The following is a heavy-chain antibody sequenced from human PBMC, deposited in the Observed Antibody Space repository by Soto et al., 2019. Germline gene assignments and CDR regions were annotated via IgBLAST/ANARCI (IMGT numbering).Heavy chain of an antibody. D-gene: IGHD2-2*01. CDR3: IRVRDYMPDY. V-gene: IGHV3-72*01. J-gene: IGHJ4*02. CDR2: SRNKANSYTT. CDR1: GFTFSDHY. Sequence: GGSLRLSCAASGFTFSDHYMDWVRQAPGKGLEWVGRSRNKANSYTTEYAASVKGRFSISRDDSQNSVYLQMNSLKIEDTAVYYCIRVRDYMPDYWGQGTLVTVSS.